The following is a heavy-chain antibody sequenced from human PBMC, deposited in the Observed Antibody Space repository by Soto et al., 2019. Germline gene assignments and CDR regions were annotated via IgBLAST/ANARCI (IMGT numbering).Heavy chain of an antibody. CDR3: ARLWGSGYYYGMDV. CDR1: GGSFSGYY. J-gene: IGHJ6*02. V-gene: IGHV4-34*01. Sequence: SETLSLTCAVYGGSFSGYYWSWIRQPPGKGLEWIGEINHSGSTNYNPSLKSRVTISVDTSKNQFSLKLSSVTAADTAVYYCARLWGSGYYYGMDVWGQGTTVTVSS. CDR2: INHSGST. D-gene: IGHD3-10*01.